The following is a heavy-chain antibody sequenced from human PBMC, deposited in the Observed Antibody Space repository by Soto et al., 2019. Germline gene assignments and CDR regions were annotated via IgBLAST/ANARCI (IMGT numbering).Heavy chain of an antibody. CDR2: IWYDGSNK. CDR1: GFTFSSYG. D-gene: IGHD3-9*01. Sequence: GGSLRLSCAASGFTFSSYGMHWVRQAPGKGLEWVAVIWYDGSNKYYADSVKGRFTISRDNSKNTLYLQMNSLRAEDTAVYYCAREGYYDILTGYLGYWGQGTLVTVSS. J-gene: IGHJ4*02. CDR3: AREGYYDILTGYLGY. V-gene: IGHV3-33*01.